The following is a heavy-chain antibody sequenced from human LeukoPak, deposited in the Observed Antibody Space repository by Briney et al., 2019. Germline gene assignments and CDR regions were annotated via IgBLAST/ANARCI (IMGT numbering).Heavy chain of an antibody. CDR3: ARQYNWNYVVHFDY. J-gene: IGHJ4*02. Sequence: PGGSLRLSCAASGFTFSSFWMTWVRQIPGKGLMWVSRINPDGSGTNYADSVKGRFTISRDNAKNSLYLQMNSLRAEDTAVYYCARQYNWNYVVHFDYWGQGTLVTVSS. D-gene: IGHD1-7*01. V-gene: IGHV3-74*01. CDR2: INPDGSGT. CDR1: GFTFSSFW.